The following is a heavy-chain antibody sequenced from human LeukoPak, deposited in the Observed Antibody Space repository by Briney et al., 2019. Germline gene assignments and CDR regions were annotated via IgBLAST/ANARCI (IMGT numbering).Heavy chain of an antibody. Sequence: SVRVSCKASGDTFSSYAMSWVGQAPGEGLEGMGGIIPIFGTANYAQKFQGRVTITADESTSTAYMELSSLRSEDTAVYYRARDSSSSWYIGFFDYWGQGTLVTVSS. D-gene: IGHD6-13*01. CDR2: IIPIFGTA. CDR3: ARDSSSSWYIGFFDY. V-gene: IGHV1-69*13. CDR1: GDTFSSYA. J-gene: IGHJ4*02.